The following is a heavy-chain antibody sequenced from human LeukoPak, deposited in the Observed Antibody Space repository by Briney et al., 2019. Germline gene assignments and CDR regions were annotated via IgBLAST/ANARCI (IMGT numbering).Heavy chain of an antibody. J-gene: IGHJ4*02. Sequence: GASVKVSCKASGYTFTGYYMHWVRQAPGRGLEWMGWINPNSGGTNYAQKFQGRVTMTRDTSISTAYMELSRLRSDDTAVYYCTRVDLNWNDQNFDYWGQGTLVTVSS. CDR2: INPNSGGT. V-gene: IGHV1-2*02. D-gene: IGHD1-1*01. CDR3: TRVDLNWNDQNFDY. CDR1: GYTFTGYY.